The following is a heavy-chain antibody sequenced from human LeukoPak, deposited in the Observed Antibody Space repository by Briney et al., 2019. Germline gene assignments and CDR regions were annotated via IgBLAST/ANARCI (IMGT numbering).Heavy chain of an antibody. V-gene: IGHV3-48*02. CDR3: ARRHILTGYHNYYYYGMDV. J-gene: IGHJ6*02. CDR1: GFTFSSYS. D-gene: IGHD3-9*01. CDR2: ISSSSSTI. Sequence: PGGSLRLSCAASGFTFSSYSMNWARQAPGNRLEWVSYISSSSSTIYYADSVKGRFTISRDNAKNSLYLQMNSLRDEDTAVYYCARRHILTGYHNYYYYGMDVWGQGTTVTVSS.